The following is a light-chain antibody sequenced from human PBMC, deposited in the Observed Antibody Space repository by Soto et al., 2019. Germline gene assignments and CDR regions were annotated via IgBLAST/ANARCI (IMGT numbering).Light chain of an antibody. CDR2: DAS. Sequence: DIQMTQSPSTLSVAVGDRVTISCRASKSIDTWLAWYQQKPGKSPKLLIYDASSLQSGVPSRFSGRGSGTEFTLTISSLQPDDLATYYCQQYKSAYTFGQGTKLEIK. J-gene: IGKJ2*01. V-gene: IGKV1-5*01. CDR1: KSIDTW. CDR3: QQYKSAYT.